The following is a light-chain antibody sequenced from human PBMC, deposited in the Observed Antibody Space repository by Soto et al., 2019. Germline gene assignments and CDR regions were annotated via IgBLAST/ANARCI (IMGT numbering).Light chain of an antibody. CDR1: QSVRSC. CDR3: QQYDNYPLT. V-gene: IGKV1-5*01. CDR2: DAS. Sequence: DIQMTQSPATLSASVGDRVTITCRASQSVRSCLAWYQQKPGTAPKLLIFDASRLESGVPSRFRGSASGTEFTLTITSLQPDYFATYYCQQYDNYPLTFGGGTKVEIK. J-gene: IGKJ4*01.